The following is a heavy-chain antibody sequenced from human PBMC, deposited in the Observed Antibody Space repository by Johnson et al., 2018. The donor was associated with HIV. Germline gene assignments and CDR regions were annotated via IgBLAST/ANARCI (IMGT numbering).Heavy chain of an antibody. D-gene: IGHD1-7*01. V-gene: IGHV3-30*02. CDR2: LRYDGSNK. CDR3: AKPVTGTLDAFDI. CDR1: GFTFSSYG. Sequence: VQLVESGGGVVQPGGSLRLSCVASGFTFSSYGMHWVRQAPGKGLEWVALLRYDGSNKYSADSVKGRFTISRENSKNTLYVQMNSLRAEDTAVYYCAKPVTGTLDAFDIWGQVTMVTVFS. J-gene: IGHJ3*02.